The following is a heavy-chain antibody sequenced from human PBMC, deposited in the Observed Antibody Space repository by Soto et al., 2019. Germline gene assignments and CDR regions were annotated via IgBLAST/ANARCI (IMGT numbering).Heavy chain of an antibody. D-gene: IGHD5-12*01. CDR1: GGSISSSSYY. V-gene: IGHV4-39*01. CDR2: IYYSGST. Sequence: ASETLSLTCTVSGGSISSSSYYWGWIRQPPGKGLEWIGSIYYSGSTYYNPSLKSRVTISVDTSKNQFSLKLSSVTAADTAVYYCASTDGGYGERQFDYWGQGTLVTVSS. CDR3: ASTDGGYGERQFDY. J-gene: IGHJ4*02.